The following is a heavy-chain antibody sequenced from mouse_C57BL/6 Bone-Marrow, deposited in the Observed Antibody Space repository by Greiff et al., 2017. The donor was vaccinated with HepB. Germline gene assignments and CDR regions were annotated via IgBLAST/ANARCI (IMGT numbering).Heavy chain of an antibody. CDR2: ISSGGSYT. CDR3: ARLPLYYYGSSPLY. J-gene: IGHJ3*01. CDR1: GFTFSSYG. Sequence: EVQGVESGGDLVKPGGSLKLSCAASGFTFSSYGMSWVRQTPDKRLEWVATISSGGSYTYYPDSVKGRFTISRDNAKNTLYLQMSSLKSEDTAMYYCARLPLYYYGSSPLYWGQGTLVTVSA. D-gene: IGHD1-1*01. V-gene: IGHV5-6*01.